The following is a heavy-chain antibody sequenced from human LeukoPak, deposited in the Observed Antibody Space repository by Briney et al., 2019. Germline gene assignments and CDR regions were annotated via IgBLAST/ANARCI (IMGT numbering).Heavy chain of an antibody. J-gene: IGHJ5*02. CDR2: INPSGGGT. CDR3: ARADHT. D-gene: IGHD1-14*01. Sequence: ASVKVSCKASAYTFTRYYMHWVRQAPGQGLEWMGIINPSGGGTSYAQKFQGRVTMTGDTSTYTVYMELSSLRPEDTGVYYRARADHTWGQGTLVTVSS. V-gene: IGHV1-46*01. CDR1: AYTFTRYY.